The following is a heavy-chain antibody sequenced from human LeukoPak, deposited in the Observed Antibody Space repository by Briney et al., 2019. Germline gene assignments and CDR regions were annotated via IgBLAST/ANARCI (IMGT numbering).Heavy chain of an antibody. CDR2: FDPEDGET. CDR1: GYTLTELS. D-gene: IGHD3-22*01. J-gene: IGHJ4*02. CDR3: ATIYDSSGYYYYNWDY. V-gene: IGHV1-24*01. Sequence: ASVKVSCKVSGYTLTELSMHWVRQAPGKGLEWMGGFDPEDGETIYAQKFQGRVTMTEDTSTDTAYMELSSLRSEDTAVYYCATIYDSSGYYYYNWDYWGQGTLVTVSS.